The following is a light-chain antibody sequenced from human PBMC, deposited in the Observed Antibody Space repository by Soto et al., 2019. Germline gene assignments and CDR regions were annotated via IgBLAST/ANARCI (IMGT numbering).Light chain of an antibody. J-gene: IGKJ5*01. CDR2: DAS. CDR3: QQRSTWPIT. V-gene: IGKV3-11*01. CDR1: QSVSSY. Sequence: EIVLTQSPATLYLSPGERATLSCRASQSVSSYLAWYQQKPGQAPRLLIYDASTRATGIPARFSGSGSGTDFTLTISSLEPEDFAVYYCQQRSTWPITFGQGTRLEIK.